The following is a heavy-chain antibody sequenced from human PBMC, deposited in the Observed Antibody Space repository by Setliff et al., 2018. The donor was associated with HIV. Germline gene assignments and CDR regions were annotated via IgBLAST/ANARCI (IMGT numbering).Heavy chain of an antibody. J-gene: IGHJ5*02. D-gene: IGHD3-3*01. CDR1: GGTFSSYA. CDR2: IVPTLGSV. V-gene: IGHV1-69*04. CDR3: ARVIGDDFWSGTSNWFDP. Sequence: ASVKVSCKASGGTFSSYAISWVRQAPGQGLEWMGRIVPTLGSVNYAQKFQGRVTITADKPTTTAYMQIVGLTSEDTAIYYCARVIGDDFWSGTSNWFDPWGQGTVVTVSS.